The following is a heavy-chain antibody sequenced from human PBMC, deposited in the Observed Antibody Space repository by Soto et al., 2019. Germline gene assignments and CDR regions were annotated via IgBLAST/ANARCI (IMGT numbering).Heavy chain of an antibody. Sequence: SENPFLPSTVSCCSLSRGGYYLSRLRPHPRKGLGWVCYIYYSGSTYYTPSLKSRVTISVDTSKNQFSLKLSSVTAADTAVYYCARDRAGVAAAGTGTSYYYYYMDVWGKGTTVTVSS. V-gene: IGHV4-31*03. D-gene: IGHD6-13*01. CDR1: CCSLSRGGYY. CDR2: IYYSGST. J-gene: IGHJ6*03. CDR3: ARDRAGVAAAGTGTSYYYYYMDV.